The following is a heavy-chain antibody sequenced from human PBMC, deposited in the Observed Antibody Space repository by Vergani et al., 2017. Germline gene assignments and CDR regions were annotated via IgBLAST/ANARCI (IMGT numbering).Heavy chain of an antibody. V-gene: IGHV4-39*02. CDR3: AIPVGPSAIADGYHV. CDR1: GDSISRSHYY. Sequence: QLQLQESGPGLVKPSETLSLSCRVSGDSISRSHYYWGFIRQPPGKGLEWIGSISSSGSPYYNPTLKSRLAFSVDPSKNLFSLRLKSVTATDTGMYYCAIPVGPSAIADGYHVWGQGTMVTVS. J-gene: IGHJ3*01. D-gene: IGHD3-10*01. CDR2: ISSSGSP.